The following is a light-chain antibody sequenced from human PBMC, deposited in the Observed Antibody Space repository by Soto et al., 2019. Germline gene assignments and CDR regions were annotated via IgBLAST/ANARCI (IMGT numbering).Light chain of an antibody. CDR2: LNSDGSH. J-gene: IGLJ3*02. V-gene: IGLV4-69*01. Sequence: QSVLTQSPSASASLGASVKLTCTLSSGHSSYAIAWHQQQPEKGPRYLMKLNSDGSHSKGDGIPDRVSGSSSGAERYLTISRLQSEDEADYYCQTWGNGIRVFGGGTKLTVL. CDR1: SGHSSYA. CDR3: QTWGNGIRV.